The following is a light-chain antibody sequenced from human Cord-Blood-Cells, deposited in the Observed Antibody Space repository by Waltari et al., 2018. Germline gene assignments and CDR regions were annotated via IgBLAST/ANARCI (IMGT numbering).Light chain of an antibody. V-gene: IGKV3-11*01. CDR2: DAS. J-gene: IGKJ4*01. CDR3: QQRSNWPPLT. CDR1: QSVSSY. Sequence: EIVLTQSPATLSLSPGERATLPCRASQSVSSYLACYQQKPGQAPRLLIYDASNRATGIPARFSGSGSGTDFTLAISSLEPKDFAVYYCQQRSNWPPLTFGGGTKVEIK.